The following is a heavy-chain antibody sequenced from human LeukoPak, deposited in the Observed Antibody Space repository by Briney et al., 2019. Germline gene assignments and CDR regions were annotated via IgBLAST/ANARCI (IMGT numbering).Heavy chain of an antibody. Sequence: SQTLSLTCTISGGSIRSDSYYWSWIRQPAGKGLEWIGRIYTSGSTKNNPSLKSRVTISADTSKNQFSLKLSSVTAADTAVYFCARAPYDIVTGYYYYMDVWGKGTTVTVFS. D-gene: IGHD3-9*01. J-gene: IGHJ6*03. CDR3: ARAPYDIVTGYYYYMDV. V-gene: IGHV4-61*02. CDR2: IYTSGST. CDR1: GGSIRSDSYY.